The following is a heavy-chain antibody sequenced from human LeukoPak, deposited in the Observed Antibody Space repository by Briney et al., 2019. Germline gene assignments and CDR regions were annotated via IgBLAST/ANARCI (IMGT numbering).Heavy chain of an antibody. Sequence: SETLSLTCTVSGYSISSGYFWGWIRQPPGKGLEWIGSIYHSGSTYYNPSLKSRVTISVDTSKNQFSLKLSSVTAADTAVYYRARDLRNGLDYWGQGTLVTVSS. D-gene: IGHD4-11*01. CDR2: IYHSGST. J-gene: IGHJ4*02. V-gene: IGHV4-38-2*02. CDR3: ARDLRNGLDY. CDR1: GYSISSGYF.